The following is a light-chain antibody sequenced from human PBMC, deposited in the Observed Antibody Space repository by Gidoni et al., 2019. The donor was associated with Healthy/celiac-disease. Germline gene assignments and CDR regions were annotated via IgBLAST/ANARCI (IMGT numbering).Light chain of an antibody. J-gene: IGLJ2*01. CDR2: DVS. CDR3: SSSTSSSTLV. V-gene: IGLV2-14*03. CDR1: SRDVGGYNY. Sequence: QSAMTQPASVAGAPGKTITISCTGTSRDVGGYNYVPWYQQHPGKSPKLMIYDVSNRPSGVSTRFSGSTSGNTASLPLSGLQAEDESDYYCSSSTSSSTLVFGGGTKLTAL.